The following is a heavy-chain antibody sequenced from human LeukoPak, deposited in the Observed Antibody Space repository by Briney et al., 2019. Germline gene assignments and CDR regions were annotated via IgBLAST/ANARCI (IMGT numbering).Heavy chain of an antibody. V-gene: IGHV4-59*01. D-gene: IGHD3-22*01. J-gene: IGHJ6*03. CDR3: ARSCEGQYYYDSSGYSYYYYYMDV. CDR1: GGSISSYY. CDR2: IYYSGST. Sequence: PSETLSLTCTVSGGSISSYYWSWMRQPLGKGLEWIGYIYYSGSTNYNPPLKSRVTIPLDTSKNQFPLKLSSVTAEDRALYYCARSCEGQYYYDSSGYSYYYYYMDVWGKGTTVTISS.